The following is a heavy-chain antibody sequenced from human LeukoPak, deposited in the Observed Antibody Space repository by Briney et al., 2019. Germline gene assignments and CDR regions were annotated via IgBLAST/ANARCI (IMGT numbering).Heavy chain of an antibody. CDR2: INHSGST. D-gene: IGHD5-18*01. J-gene: IGHJ6*02. CDR1: GGSFSGYY. V-gene: IGHV4-34*01. Sequence: SETLSLTCAVYGGSFSGYYWSWIRQPPGKGLERIGEINHSGSTNYNPSLKSRVTISVDTSKNQFSLKLSSVTAADTAVYYCARGGPVSEYTATHYYYGMDVWGQGTTVTVSS. CDR3: ARGGPVSEYTATHYYYGMDV.